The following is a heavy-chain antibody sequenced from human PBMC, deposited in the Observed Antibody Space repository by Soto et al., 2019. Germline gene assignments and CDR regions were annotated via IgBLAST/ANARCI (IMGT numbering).Heavy chain of an antibody. J-gene: IGHJ6*03. V-gene: IGHV4-59*08. CDR2: IYYSGST. D-gene: IGHD5-12*01. CDR3: ERHFSLYGGYGGYYYYYMDV. CDR1: GGSISSYY. Sequence: SETLSLTCTVSGGSISSYYWSWIRQPPGKGLEWIGYIYYSGSTNYNPSLKSRVTISVDTSKNQFSLKLSSVTAADTAVYYCERHFSLYGGYGGYYYYYMDVWGKGTTVTVSS.